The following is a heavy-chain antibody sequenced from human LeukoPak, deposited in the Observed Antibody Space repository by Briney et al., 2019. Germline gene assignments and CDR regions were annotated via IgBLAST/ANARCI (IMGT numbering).Heavy chain of an antibody. CDR2: IIPIFGTA. V-gene: IGHV1-69*06. CDR3: ARVGYSYGYSRGNWFDP. CDR1: GGTFSSYA. Sequence: SVKLSCKASGGTFSSYAISWVRHAPGQGLEWMGGIIPIFGTANYAQKFHGRVTITADKSTSTAYMELSSLRSEDTAVYYWARVGYSYGYSRGNWFDPWGQGTLVTVSS. D-gene: IGHD5-18*01. J-gene: IGHJ5*02.